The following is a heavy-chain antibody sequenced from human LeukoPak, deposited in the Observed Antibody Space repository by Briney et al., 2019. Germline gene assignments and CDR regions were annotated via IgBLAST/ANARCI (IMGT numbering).Heavy chain of an antibody. J-gene: IGHJ5*02. CDR2: IYYNGST. CDR1: GGSISSSSYY. CDR3: ARQEIAIAAAGNWFDP. D-gene: IGHD6-13*01. V-gene: IGHV4-39*01. Sequence: ASETLSLTCTVSGGSISSSSYYWGWIRQPPGKGLEWIGSIYYNGSTYYNPSLKSRVTISVDTSKNQFSLKLSSVTAADTAVYYCARQEIAIAAAGNWFDPWGQGTLVTVSS.